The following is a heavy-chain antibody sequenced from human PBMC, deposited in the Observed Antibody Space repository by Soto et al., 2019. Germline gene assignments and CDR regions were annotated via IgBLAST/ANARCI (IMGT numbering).Heavy chain of an antibody. D-gene: IGHD6-13*01. V-gene: IGHV3-23*01. CDR1: GFDFSAYA. CDR3: AKDFGAAGAFDY. J-gene: IGHJ4*02. Sequence: EVQLLESGGGLVQPGGSLRLSFAASGFDFSAYAMSWVRQAPGKGLEWVSAITGRGDTTDYADSVKGRFTISRDNSKNTLYLQMNSLRAEDTAVYYCAKDFGAAGAFDYWGQGTLVTVSS. CDR2: ITGRGDTT.